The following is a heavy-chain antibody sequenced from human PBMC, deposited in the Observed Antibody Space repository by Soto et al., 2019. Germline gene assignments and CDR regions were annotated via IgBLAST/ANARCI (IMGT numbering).Heavy chain of an antibody. J-gene: IGHJ5*02. Sequence: SETLSLTCAISGGSISSSSYYWVWIRQPPGKGLEWIGNVFYSGSTYYNSSLKSRVTMSVDTSKNQFSLKLSSVTAADTAVYYCARRPPMGSFDTWGQGTLVTVSS. D-gene: IGHD3-16*01. CDR2: VFYSGST. CDR3: ARRPPMGSFDT. CDR1: GGSISSSSYY. V-gene: IGHV4-39*01.